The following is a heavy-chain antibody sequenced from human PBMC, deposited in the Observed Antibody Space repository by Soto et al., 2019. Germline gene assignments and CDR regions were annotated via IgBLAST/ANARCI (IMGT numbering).Heavy chain of an antibody. CDR2: IWYDGSNK. D-gene: IGHD6-6*01. CDR3: ARDFTRAARPPIYYYYGTDV. Sequence: QVQLVESGGGVVQPGRSLRLSCAASGFTFSSYGMHWVRQAPGKGLEWVAVIWYDGSNKYYADSVKGRFTISRDNSKNTLYLKMNSLRAEDTAVYYCARDFTRAARPPIYYYYGTDVWRQGTTLTVSS. J-gene: IGHJ6*02. CDR1: GFTFSSYG. V-gene: IGHV3-33*01.